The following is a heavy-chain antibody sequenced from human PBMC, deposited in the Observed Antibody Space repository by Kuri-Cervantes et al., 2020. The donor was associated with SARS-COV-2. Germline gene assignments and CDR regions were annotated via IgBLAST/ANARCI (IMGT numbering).Heavy chain of an antibody. CDR3: ASYLDYYDSSGYGDGASDI. CDR2: IYYIGST. CDR1: GASISSDY. V-gene: IGHV4-59*12. J-gene: IGHJ3*02. D-gene: IGHD3-22*01. Sequence: GSLRLSCTVSGASISSDYWSWIRQSPGKGLEWIGYIYYIGSTNYNPSLKSRVTISVDRSKNQFSLKLSSVTAADTAVYYCASYLDYYDSSGYGDGASDIWGQGTMVTVSS.